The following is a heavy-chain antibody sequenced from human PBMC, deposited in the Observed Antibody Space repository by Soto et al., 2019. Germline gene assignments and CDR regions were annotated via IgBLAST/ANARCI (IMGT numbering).Heavy chain of an antibody. CDR3: AKRTAVTGPYYDY. CDR2: ISGSGINT. D-gene: IGHD6-19*01. CDR1: GFTFSSYA. V-gene: IGHV3-23*01. Sequence: GGYLRLSCAASGFTFSSYAMSWVRQAPGKGLEWVSTISGSGINTYYADSAKGRFTISRDNSKNTLYLQMNSLGVGDTAEYYCAKRTAVTGPYYDYWGQGILVTVSS. J-gene: IGHJ4*02.